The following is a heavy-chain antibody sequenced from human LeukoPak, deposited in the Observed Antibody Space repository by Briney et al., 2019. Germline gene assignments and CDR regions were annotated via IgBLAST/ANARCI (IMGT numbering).Heavy chain of an antibody. CDR2: IIPIFGTA. Sequence: SVKVSCKASGGTFSSYAISWVRQAPGQGLERMGGIIPIFGTANYAQKFQGRVTITADESTSTAYMELCSLRSEDTAVYYCARRLGYCTNGVCYSWYFDLWGRGTLVTVSS. CDR3: ARRLGYCTNGVCYSWYFDL. CDR1: GGTFSSYA. J-gene: IGHJ2*01. D-gene: IGHD2-8*01. V-gene: IGHV1-69*13.